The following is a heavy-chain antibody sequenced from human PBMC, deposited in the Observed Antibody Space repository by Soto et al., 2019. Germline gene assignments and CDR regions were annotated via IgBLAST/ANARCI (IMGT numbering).Heavy chain of an antibody. V-gene: IGHV3-64*01. CDR1: GFTFSSYD. CDR3: VRRVSGNYDY. J-gene: IGHJ4*02. CDR2: ISSNGGTT. Sequence: EVQLAESGGGMVQPGGSLILSSVASGFTFSSYDMHWVRQAPGKGLEYVSSISSNGGTTYYGNSVKGRFTISRDNSKNTLYLQMGSLRAEDMAVYYCVRRVSGNYDYWGQGTLVTVSS. D-gene: IGHD1-7*01.